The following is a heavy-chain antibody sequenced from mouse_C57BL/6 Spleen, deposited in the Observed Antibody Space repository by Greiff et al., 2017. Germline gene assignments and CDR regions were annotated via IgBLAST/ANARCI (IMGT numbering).Heavy chain of an antibody. CDR1: GYTFTSYW. CDR3: ARGGGFDYPPDY. Sequence: QVQLQQPGAELVKPGASVKMSCKASGYTFTSYWITWVKQRPGQGLEWIGDIYPGSGSTNYNEKFKSKATLTVDTSSSTAYMQLSSLTSEDSAVYYCARGGGFDYPPDYWGQGTTLTVSS. CDR2: IYPGSGST. D-gene: IGHD2-4*01. V-gene: IGHV1-55*01. J-gene: IGHJ2*01.